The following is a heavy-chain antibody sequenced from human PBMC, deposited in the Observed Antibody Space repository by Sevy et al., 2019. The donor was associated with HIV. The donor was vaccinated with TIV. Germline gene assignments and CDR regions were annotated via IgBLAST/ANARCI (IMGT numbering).Heavy chain of an antibody. CDR3: ARGDIVVVPAASHYYYYGMDV. V-gene: IGHV1-18*01. D-gene: IGHD2-2*01. Sequence: ASVKVSCKASGYTFTSYGISWVRQAPGQGLEWMGWISAYNGNTNYAQKLQGRVTMTTDTSTSTAYMELRSLRSDDPAVYYCARGDIVVVPAASHYYYYGMDVWGQGTTVTVSS. CDR1: GYTFTSYG. CDR2: ISAYNGNT. J-gene: IGHJ6*02.